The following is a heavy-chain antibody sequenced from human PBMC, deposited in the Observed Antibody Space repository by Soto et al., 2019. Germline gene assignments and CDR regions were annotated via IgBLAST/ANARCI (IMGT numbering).Heavy chain of an antibody. CDR2: ISYDGSNK. V-gene: IGHV3-30*18. CDR1: GFTFSSYG. D-gene: IGHD3-22*01. Sequence: GGSLRLSCAASGFTFSSYGMHWVRQAPGKGLEWVAVISYDGSNKYYADSVKGRFTISRDNSKNTLYLQMNSLRAEDTAVYYCAKAIGLGPTSTYYYDSSGFTRPYGMDVWGQGTTVTVSS. J-gene: IGHJ6*02. CDR3: AKAIGLGPTSTYYYDSSGFTRPYGMDV.